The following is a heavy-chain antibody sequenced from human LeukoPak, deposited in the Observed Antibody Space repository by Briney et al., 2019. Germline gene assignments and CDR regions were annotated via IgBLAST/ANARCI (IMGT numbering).Heavy chain of an antibody. V-gene: IGHV3-7*01. CDR3: ARDRNYYGSGSYIPFDY. CDR2: IKQDRSEK. Sequence: PGGSLRLSCAASGFTFTNYWMSWVRQAPGKGLELVANIKQDRSEKYYVDSVKGRFTISRDNAKNSLYLQMNNLRAEDTAVYYCARDRNYYGSGSYIPFDYWGQGTLVTVSS. J-gene: IGHJ4*02. CDR1: GFTFTNYW. D-gene: IGHD3-10*01.